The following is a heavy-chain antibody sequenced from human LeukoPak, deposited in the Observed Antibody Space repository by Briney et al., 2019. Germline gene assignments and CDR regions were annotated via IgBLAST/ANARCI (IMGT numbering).Heavy chain of an antibody. Sequence: ASVKVSCEASGGTFSSYAISWVQQAPGQGLEWMGGIIPIFGTANYAQKFQGRVTITADESTSTAYMELSSLRSEDTAVYYCARAWAYYDYSNYVNYYYGMDVWGQGTTVTVSS. CDR2: IIPIFGTA. CDR3: ARAWAYYDYSNYVNYYYGMDV. D-gene: IGHD4-11*01. V-gene: IGHV1-69*13. CDR1: GGTFSSYA. J-gene: IGHJ6*02.